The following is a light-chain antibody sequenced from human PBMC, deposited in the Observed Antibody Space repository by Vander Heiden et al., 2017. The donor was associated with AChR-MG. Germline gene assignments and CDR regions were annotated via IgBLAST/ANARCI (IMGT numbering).Light chain of an antibody. CDR2: SGD. J-gene: IGLJ3*02. CDR3: AAWDDSLNGPV. V-gene: IGLV1-44*01. Sequence: SFLSQPPPPSGAPRPRVTISCSGSSSNIGSNNVNWYQQLPGTAPKLLMYSGDKRPSGVPDRFSGSRSGTSASLAISGLQSEDEADYYCAAWDDSLNGPVFGGGTKLTVL. CDR1: SSNIGSNN.